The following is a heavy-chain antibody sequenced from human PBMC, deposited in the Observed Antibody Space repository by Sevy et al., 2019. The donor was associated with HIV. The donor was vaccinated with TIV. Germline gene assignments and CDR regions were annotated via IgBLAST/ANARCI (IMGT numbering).Heavy chain of an antibody. V-gene: IGHV3-30*04. CDR3: ARFPPQRAFDI. J-gene: IGHJ3*02. CDR2: VSYDGADT. CDR1: GSTFRNYA. Sequence: GGSLRLSCAASGSTFRNYAMHWVRQTPDRGLEWVAVVSYDGADTSYADSVKGRFTVSRDNSKSTLYLQMNSLRVDDSAVYFCARFPPQRAFDIWGQGTTVTVTS.